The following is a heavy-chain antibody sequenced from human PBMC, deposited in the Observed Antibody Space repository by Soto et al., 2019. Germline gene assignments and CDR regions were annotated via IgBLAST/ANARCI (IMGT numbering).Heavy chain of an antibody. CDR3: ARGAAYCGGDCPGAYYFDY. Sequence: AASVKVSCKASGYTFTSYDINWVRQATGQGLEWMGWMNPNSGNTGYAQKFQGRVTMTRNTSISTAYMELSSLRSEDTAVYYCARGAAYCGGDCPGAYYFDYWGQGTLVTVSS. D-gene: IGHD2-21*02. V-gene: IGHV1-8*01. J-gene: IGHJ4*02. CDR2: MNPNSGNT. CDR1: GYTFTSYD.